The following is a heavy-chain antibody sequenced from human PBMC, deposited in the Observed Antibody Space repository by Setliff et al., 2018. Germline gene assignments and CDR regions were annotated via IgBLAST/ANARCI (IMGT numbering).Heavy chain of an antibody. D-gene: IGHD3-16*01. V-gene: IGHV3-48*03. CDR3: ARYQGSYGYRAFDS. Sequence: GGSLRLSCVASGFTFSNYDFNWVRQAPGKGLEWISYISNSGGAVNYADSVKGRFTISRDNAKSSLYLQMNSLRAEDTAVYYCARYQGSYGYRAFDSWGQGALVTVSS. J-gene: IGHJ4*02. CDR2: ISNSGGAV. CDR1: GFTFSNYD.